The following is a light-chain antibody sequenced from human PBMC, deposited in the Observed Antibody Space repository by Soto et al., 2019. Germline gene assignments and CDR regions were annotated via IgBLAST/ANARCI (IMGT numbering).Light chain of an antibody. V-gene: IGKV3-11*01. J-gene: IGKJ5*01. CDR3: QQRSNWPHSIT. Sequence: IVLTQSPATLSLSPGKRATLSCRASQSISGYLAWYQQKPGQAPRLLIYDASNRATGIPARFSGSGSETDFTLTISSLDPEDFAVYYCQQRSNWPHSITFGQGTRLEIK. CDR1: QSISGY. CDR2: DAS.